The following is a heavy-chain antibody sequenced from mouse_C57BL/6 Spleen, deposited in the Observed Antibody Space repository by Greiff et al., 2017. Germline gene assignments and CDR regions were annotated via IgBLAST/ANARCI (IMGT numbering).Heavy chain of an antibody. J-gene: IGHJ3*01. V-gene: IGHV1-64*01. D-gene: IGHD1-1*01. CDR2: IHPNSGST. CDR3: ARPDYYGSSYDAY. Sequence: QVQLQQPGAELVKPGASVKLSCKASGYTFTSYWMHWVKQRPGQGLEWIGMIHPNSGSTNYNEKFKSKATLTVDKSSSTAYMQLSSLTSEDSAVXDCARPDYYGSSYDAYWGQGTLVTVSA. CDR1: GYTFTSYW.